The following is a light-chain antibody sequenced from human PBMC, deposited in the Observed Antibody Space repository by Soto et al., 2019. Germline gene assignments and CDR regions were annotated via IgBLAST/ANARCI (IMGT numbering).Light chain of an antibody. CDR3: QHYNSYSEA. V-gene: IGKV1-5*03. J-gene: IGKJ1*01. Sequence: DIQMTQSPSTLSASIGDRVTITCRASESIRTWLAWYQQKTGKAPKLLIYKASTLKSGVPSRFSGSGAGTEFTLTISSLQPDDFETYYCQHYNSYSEAFGQGTKVDIK. CDR1: ESIRTW. CDR2: KAS.